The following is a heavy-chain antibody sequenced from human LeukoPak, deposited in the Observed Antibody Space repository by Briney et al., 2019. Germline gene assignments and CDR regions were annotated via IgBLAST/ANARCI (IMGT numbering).Heavy chain of an antibody. CDR3: ARVRYVSSGRYAALPNY. CDR1: GYTFIGYY. D-gene: IGHD6-19*01. J-gene: IGHJ4*02. CDR2: INPNSGGT. Sequence: ASVKVSCKASGYTFIGYYMHWVRQAPGQRVEWMGWINPNSGGTNYAQKFQGRVTTTRDTSISTAYMELSRLRSDDTAVYYCARVRYVSSGRYAALPNYWGQGTLVTVSS. V-gene: IGHV1-2*02.